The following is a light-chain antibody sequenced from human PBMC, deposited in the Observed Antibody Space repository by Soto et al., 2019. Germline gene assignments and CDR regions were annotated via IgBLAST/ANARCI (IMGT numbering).Light chain of an antibody. V-gene: IGKV3-15*01. Sequence: TALTQSPATLSLSPGERATLSCRASQSVDTFLAWYQQKRGQAPRLLIYGASTRATGIPARFSGSGSGTEFTLTISSLQSEDFAVYYCQQYNNWPRTFGQGTRVDI. CDR1: QSVDTF. CDR3: QQYNNWPRT. CDR2: GAS. J-gene: IGKJ1*01.